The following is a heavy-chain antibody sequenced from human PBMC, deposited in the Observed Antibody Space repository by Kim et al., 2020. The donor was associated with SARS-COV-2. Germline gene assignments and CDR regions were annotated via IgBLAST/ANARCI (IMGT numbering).Heavy chain of an antibody. J-gene: IGHJ5*02. CDR2: IWYDGSNK. D-gene: IGHD3-16*01. V-gene: IGHV3-33*06. CDR3: AKGPIKGGDKLPVDP. Sequence: GGSLRLSCAASGFTFSSYGMHWVRQAPGKGLEWVAVIWYDGSNKYYADSVKGRFTISRDNSKNTLYLQMNSLRAEDTAVYYCAKGPIKGGDKLPVDPWGQGTLVTVSS. CDR1: GFTFSSYG.